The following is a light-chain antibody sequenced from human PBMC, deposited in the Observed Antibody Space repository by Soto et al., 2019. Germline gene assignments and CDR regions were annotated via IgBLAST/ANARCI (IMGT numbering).Light chain of an antibody. CDR3: QQFGSSMYT. CDR2: GAS. Sequence: EIVLTQSPGTLSLSPGERATLSCRASQSVSSSYLAWYQQKPGQAPRLLIRGASSRATGIPDRFSGSGSGTDITLTISRLEPEDFAVYYGQQFGSSMYTFGQGTKLEIK. CDR1: QSVSSSY. V-gene: IGKV3-20*01. J-gene: IGKJ2*01.